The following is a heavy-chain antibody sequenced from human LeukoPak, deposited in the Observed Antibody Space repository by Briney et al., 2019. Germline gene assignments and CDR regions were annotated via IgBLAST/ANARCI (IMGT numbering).Heavy chain of an antibody. D-gene: IGHD3-3*01. CDR3: AGTYYDFWSGYQDAYYGMDV. J-gene: IGHJ6*02. CDR2: IYYSGST. V-gene: IGHV4-59*01. Sequence: SETLSLTCTVSGGSISSYYWSWIRQPPGKGLEWIGYIYYSGSTNYNPPLKSRVTISVDTSKNQFSLKLSSVTAADTAVYYCAGTYYDFWSGYQDAYYGMDVWGQGTTVTVSS. CDR1: GGSISSYY.